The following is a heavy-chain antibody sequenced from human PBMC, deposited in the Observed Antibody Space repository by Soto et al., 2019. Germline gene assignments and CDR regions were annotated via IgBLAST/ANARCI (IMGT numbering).Heavy chain of an antibody. CDR1: GGTFSSYA. V-gene: IGHV1-69*13. CDR3: ARSTQTIFGVVGYYYGMDV. D-gene: IGHD3-3*01. CDR2: IIPIFGIA. J-gene: IGHJ6*02. Sequence: GASVKVSCKASGGTFSSYAISWVRQAPGQGLEWMGGIIPIFGIANYAQKFQGRVTITADESTSTAYMELSSLRSEDTAVYYCARSTQTIFGVVGYYYGMDVWGQGTTVTVSS.